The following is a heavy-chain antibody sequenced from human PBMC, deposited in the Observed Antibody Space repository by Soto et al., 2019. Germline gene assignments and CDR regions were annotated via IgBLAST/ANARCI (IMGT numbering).Heavy chain of an antibody. D-gene: IGHD5-12*01. Sequence: EVQLLESGGGLVQPGGSLRLSCAASGFTFSSYAMSWVRQAPGKGLEWVSAISGSGGSTYYADSVKGRFTISRDNSKNTLYLQMNSLRAEDTAVYYCAKDRDGIVATIGNFFGYWGQGTLVTVSS. J-gene: IGHJ4*02. CDR3: AKDRDGIVATIGNFFGY. V-gene: IGHV3-23*01. CDR2: ISGSGGST. CDR1: GFTFSSYA.